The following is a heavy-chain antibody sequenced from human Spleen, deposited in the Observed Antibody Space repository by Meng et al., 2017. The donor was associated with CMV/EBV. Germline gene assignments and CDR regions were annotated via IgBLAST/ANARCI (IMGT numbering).Heavy chain of an antibody. CDR2: IYYSGST. CDR3: ARVVDDYYDL. V-gene: IGHV4-31*03. D-gene: IGHD3-22*01. J-gene: IGHJ4*02. Sequence: SETLSLTCTVSGGSISSGGYYWSWIRQHPGKGLEWIGYIYYSGSTYYNPSLKSRVTISVDTSKNQFSLKLSSVTAADTAVYYCARVVDDYYDLWGQGTLVTVSS. CDR1: GGSISSGGYY.